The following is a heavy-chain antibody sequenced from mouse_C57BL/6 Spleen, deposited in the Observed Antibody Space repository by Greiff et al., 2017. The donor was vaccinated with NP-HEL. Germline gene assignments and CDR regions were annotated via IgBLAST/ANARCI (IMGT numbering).Heavy chain of an antibody. CDR3: ARLGDYDGDYFDY. D-gene: IGHD2-4*01. Sequence: EVQLVESGGGLVQPGGSLKLSCAASGFTFSDYYMYWVRQTPEKRLEWVAYISNGGGSTYYPDTVKGRFTISRDNAKNTLYLQMSRLKSEDTAMYYCARLGDYDGDYFDYWGQGTTLTVSS. CDR1: GFTFSDYY. V-gene: IGHV5-12*01. CDR2: ISNGGGST. J-gene: IGHJ2*01.